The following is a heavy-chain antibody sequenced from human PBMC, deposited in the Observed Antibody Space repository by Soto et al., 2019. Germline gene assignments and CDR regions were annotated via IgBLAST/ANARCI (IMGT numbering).Heavy chain of an antibody. V-gene: IGHV4-34*01. J-gene: IGHJ4*02. CDR3: AREGGIGYCSGGSCYFGY. D-gene: IGHD2-15*01. Sequence: QVQLQQWGAGLLKPSETLSLTCAVYGGSFSGYYWSWIRQPPGKGLEWLGEINHSGSTNYNPSLKSRVTISVDTSKNQFYLKLSSVTAADTAVYYCAREGGIGYCSGGSCYFGYWGQGTLVTVSS. CDR2: INHSGST. CDR1: GGSFSGYY.